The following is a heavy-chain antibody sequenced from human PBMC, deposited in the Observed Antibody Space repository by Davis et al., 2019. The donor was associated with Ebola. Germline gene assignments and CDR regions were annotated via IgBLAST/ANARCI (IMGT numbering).Heavy chain of an antibody. Sequence: MPSETLSLTCTVSGDSLWSGHYWGWIRQPPGKGLEYIGNIYPGGNTYYNPSLQSRVTISIDTSKTQLSLRLSSVTAADTAVYFCARIDAYCGTINCGSDVWGKGTTVTVSS. V-gene: IGHV4-38-2*02. CDR3: ARIDAYCGTINCGSDV. D-gene: IGHD2-8*02. CDR2: IYPGGNT. CDR1: GDSLWSGHY. J-gene: IGHJ6*04.